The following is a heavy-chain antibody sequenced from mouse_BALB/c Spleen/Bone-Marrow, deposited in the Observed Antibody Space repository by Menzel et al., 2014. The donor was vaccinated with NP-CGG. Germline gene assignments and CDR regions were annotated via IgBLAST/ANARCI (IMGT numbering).Heavy chain of an antibody. CDR2: ISNGGGST. J-gene: IGHJ2*01. Sequence: EVMLVESGGGLVQPGGSLKLSCAASGFTFSSYTMSWVRPTPEKRLEWVAYISNGGGSTYYPDTVKGRFTISRDNAKNTLYLQMSSLKSEDTAMYYCARGGYYFDYWGQGTTLTVSS. V-gene: IGHV5-12-2*01. CDR3: ARGGYYFDY. CDR1: GFTFSSYT.